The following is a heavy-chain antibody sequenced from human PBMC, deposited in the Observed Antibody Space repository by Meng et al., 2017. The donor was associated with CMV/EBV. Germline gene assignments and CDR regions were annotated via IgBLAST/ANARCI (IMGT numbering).Heavy chain of an antibody. Sequence: GESLKISCAASGFTVSSNYMSWVRQAPGKGLEWVSVIYSGGSTYYADSVKGRFTISRDNSKNTLYLQMNSLRAEGTAVYYCASRSVRITIFGVAHDAFDIWGQGTMVTVSS. J-gene: IGHJ3*02. CDR2: IYSGGST. CDR1: GFTVSSNY. D-gene: IGHD3-3*01. CDR3: ASRSVRITIFGVAHDAFDI. V-gene: IGHV3-66*02.